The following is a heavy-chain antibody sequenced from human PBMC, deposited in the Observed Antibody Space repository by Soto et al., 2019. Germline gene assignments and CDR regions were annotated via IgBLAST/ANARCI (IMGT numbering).Heavy chain of an antibody. V-gene: IGHV1-2*04. D-gene: IGHD1-26*01. CDR2: INPNSGGT. Sequence: ASVKVSCKASGYTFTGYYMHWVRQAPGQGLEWMGWINPNSGGTNYAQKFQGWVTMTRDTSISTAYMELSRLRSDDTAVYYCARDMGTVGATTSWFDPWGQGTLVTVSS. CDR1: GYTFTGYY. J-gene: IGHJ5*02. CDR3: ARDMGTVGATTSWFDP.